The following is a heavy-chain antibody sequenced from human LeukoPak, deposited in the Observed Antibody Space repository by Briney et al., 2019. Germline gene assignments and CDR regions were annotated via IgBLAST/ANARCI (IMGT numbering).Heavy chain of an antibody. V-gene: IGHV4-31*03. CDR3: ARGDDYGDYIGY. Sequence: SQTLSLTCTVSGGPISSGGYYWSWIRQHPGKGLEWIGYIYYSGSTYYNPSLKSRVTISVDTSKNQFSLKLSSVTAADTAVYYCARGDDYGDYIGYWGQGTLVTVSS. J-gene: IGHJ4*02. CDR2: IYYSGST. D-gene: IGHD4-17*01. CDR1: GGPISSGGYY.